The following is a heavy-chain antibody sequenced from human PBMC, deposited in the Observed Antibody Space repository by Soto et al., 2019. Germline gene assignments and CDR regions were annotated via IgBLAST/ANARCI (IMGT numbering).Heavy chain of an antibody. CDR1: GFTFSNYW. Sequence: GESLKISCAASGFTFSNYWMSWVRQAPGKGLEWVANIKQDGSENQYVDSVKGRFTVSRDNAKNSLYLQMNGLRAEDTAVYYCARGSSGWYLEDYWGQGTLVTVSS. CDR2: IKQDGSEN. D-gene: IGHD6-19*01. J-gene: IGHJ4*02. CDR3: ARGSSGWYLEDY. V-gene: IGHV3-7*01.